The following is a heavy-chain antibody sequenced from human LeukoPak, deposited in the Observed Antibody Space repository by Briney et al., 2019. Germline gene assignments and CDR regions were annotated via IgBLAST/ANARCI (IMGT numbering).Heavy chain of an antibody. Sequence: SETLSLTCTVSGGYICSYYWSWIRQPPGKGLEWIGYIYYSGSTNYNPSLKSRVTISLDTSKNQFSLKLSSVTAADTAVYYCAREYYYDSSGNDAFDIWGQGTMVTVSS. CDR3: AREYYYDSSGNDAFDI. CDR2: IYYSGST. D-gene: IGHD3-22*01. J-gene: IGHJ3*02. CDR1: GGYICSYY. V-gene: IGHV4-59*01.